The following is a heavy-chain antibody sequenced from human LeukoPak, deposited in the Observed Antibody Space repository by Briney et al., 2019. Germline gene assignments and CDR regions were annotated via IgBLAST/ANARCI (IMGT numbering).Heavy chain of an antibody. CDR2: IYYSGST. D-gene: IGHD2-2*01. CDR1: GGSISSGDYY. V-gene: IGHV4-30-4*08. Sequence: PSETLSLTCTVSGGSISSGDYYWSWIRQPPGKGLEWIGYIYYSGSTYYNPSLKSRVTISVDTSKNQFSLKLSSVTAADTAVYYCARESNIVVVPAARIFNWFDPWGQGTLVTVSS. J-gene: IGHJ5*02. CDR3: ARESNIVVVPAARIFNWFDP.